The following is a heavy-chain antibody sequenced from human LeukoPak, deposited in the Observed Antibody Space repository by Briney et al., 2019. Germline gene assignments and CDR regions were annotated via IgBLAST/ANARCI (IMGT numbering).Heavy chain of an antibody. V-gene: IGHV1-2*02. J-gene: IGHJ4*02. CDR3: ARGEYSYGYLDFDY. D-gene: IGHD5-18*01. Sequence: ASVKVSCKASGYTFTGYYMHWVRQAPGQGLEWMGWINPNSGGTNYAQKFQGGVTMTRDTSISTAYMELSRLRSDDTAVYYCARGEYSYGYLDFDYWGQGTLVTVSS. CDR2: INPNSGGT. CDR1: GYTFTGYY.